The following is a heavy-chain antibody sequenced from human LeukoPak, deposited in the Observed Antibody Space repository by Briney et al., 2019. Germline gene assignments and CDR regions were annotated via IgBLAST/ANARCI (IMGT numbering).Heavy chain of an antibody. Sequence: GGSLRLSCAASGFTFSSYSMNWVRQAPGKGLEWVSYISSSSSTIYYADSVKGRFTISRDNAKNSLYLQMNSLRAEDTAVYYCARDPGYCSGGSCAYYYYGMDVWGQGTTVTVSS. CDR2: ISSSSSTI. V-gene: IGHV3-48*04. CDR1: GFTFSSYS. J-gene: IGHJ6*02. CDR3: ARDPGYCSGGSCAYYYYGMDV. D-gene: IGHD2-15*01.